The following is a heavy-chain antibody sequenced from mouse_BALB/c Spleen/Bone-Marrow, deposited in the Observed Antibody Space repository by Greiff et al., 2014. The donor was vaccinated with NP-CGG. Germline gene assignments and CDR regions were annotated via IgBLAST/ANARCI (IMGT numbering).Heavy chain of an antibody. D-gene: IGHD4-1*02. CDR3: TRAQLGRYFDV. Sequence: EVQGVESGGGLVQPGGSLNLSCATSGFTFTDYYMNWVRQPPGKALEWLGFIRNRANGYTTEYSASVKGRFTISRDNSQSILYLQMNTLRAEDSATHYCTRAQLGRYFDVWGAGTTVTVSS. V-gene: IGHV7-3*02. J-gene: IGHJ1*01. CDR1: GFTFTDYY. CDR2: IRNRANGYTT.